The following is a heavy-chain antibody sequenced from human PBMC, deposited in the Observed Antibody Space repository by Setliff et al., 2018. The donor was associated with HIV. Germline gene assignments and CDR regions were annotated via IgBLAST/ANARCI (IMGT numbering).Heavy chain of an antibody. CDR1: GSTFSNYA. CDR3: TKNLYTSRWSPLDY. J-gene: IGHJ4*02. CDR2: ISYDGSNK. Sequence: LSLSCAASGSTFSNYAMHWVRQAPGKGLEWVAVISYDGSNKYYADSVKGRFTISRDNSKNTLYLQMNSLRTEDTAVYYCTKNLYTSRWSPLDYWGQGTLVTVSS. V-gene: IGHV3-30-3*02. D-gene: IGHD2-8*01.